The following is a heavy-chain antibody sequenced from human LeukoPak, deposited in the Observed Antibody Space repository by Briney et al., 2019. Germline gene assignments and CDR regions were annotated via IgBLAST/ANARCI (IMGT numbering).Heavy chain of an antibody. CDR1: GGSFSGYY. CDR2: INHSGST. Sequence: PSETLSLTCAVYGGSFSGYYWSWIRQPPGKGLEWIGEINHSGSTNYNASLRSRVTMSVDTTNNQFSLILISVTAADTAAYYCARGVIEAADSHAFDIWGQGTMVTVSS. J-gene: IGHJ3*02. CDR3: ARGVIEAADSHAFDI. D-gene: IGHD6-13*01. V-gene: IGHV4-34*01.